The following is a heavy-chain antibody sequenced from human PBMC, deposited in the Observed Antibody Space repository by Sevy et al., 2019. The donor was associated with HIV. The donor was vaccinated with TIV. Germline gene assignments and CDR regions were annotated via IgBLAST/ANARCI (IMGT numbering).Heavy chain of an antibody. CDR2: IKGKTDGETT. Sequence: GGSLRLSCGGSGFNISSASMNWVRQAPGKGLEWVGRIKGKTDGETTDYAATVKGRFIISRDDSGKTVYVQLNSVKTEDTAMYFRTTRPYGSIIDYWGEGTLVPVSS. CDR1: GFNISSAS. D-gene: IGHD3-10*01. J-gene: IGHJ4*02. CDR3: TTRPYGSIIDY. V-gene: IGHV3-15*07.